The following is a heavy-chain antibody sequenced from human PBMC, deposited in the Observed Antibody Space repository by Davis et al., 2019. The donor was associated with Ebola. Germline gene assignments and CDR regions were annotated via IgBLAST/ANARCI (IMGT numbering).Heavy chain of an antibody. J-gene: IGHJ4*02. CDR1: GFTFSHYA. V-gene: IGHV3-23*01. D-gene: IGHD5-24*01. Sequence: GESLKISCAASGFTFSHYAMSWVSQAPGKGLEWVSGISGGGDDTYYVDSVKGRFTVSRDNSKNTLYLQMNSLRAEDTAVYYCAKDSPELAAYFDYWGQGTLVTVSS. CDR3: AKDSPELAAYFDY. CDR2: ISGGGDDT.